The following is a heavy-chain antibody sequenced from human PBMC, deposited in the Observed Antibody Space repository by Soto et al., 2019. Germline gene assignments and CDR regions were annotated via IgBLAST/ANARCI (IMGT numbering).Heavy chain of an antibody. J-gene: IGHJ4*02. CDR2: ISAYNGNT. V-gene: IGHV1-18*03. CDR1: GYTFTSYG. D-gene: IGHD4-17*01. Sequence: QVQLVQSGAEVKKPGASVKVSCKASGYTFTSYGISWVRQAPGQGLEWMEWISAYNGNTNNAQKLQGRFTMTTDTSASTGYMAMGILMSGDMGVYYCAIIHDFGDYGAQYVAYWCPGTPVSVAS. CDR3: AIIHDFGDYGAQYVAY.